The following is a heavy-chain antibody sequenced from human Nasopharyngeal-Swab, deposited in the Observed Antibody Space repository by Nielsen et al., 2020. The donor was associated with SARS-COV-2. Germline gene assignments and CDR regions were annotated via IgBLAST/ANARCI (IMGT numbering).Heavy chain of an antibody. J-gene: IGHJ3*01. V-gene: IGHV3-30*18. Sequence: GESLKISCAASGFSFNNYGMHWVRLAPGKGLEWVAVISYEGSKKYYADFVKGRFTISRDYSKNTLYLQMNSLRPEDTAVYYCAKANQLFWFGEFQNDAFDLWGHGTMVTVSS. CDR2: ISYEGSKK. CDR1: GFSFNNYG. D-gene: IGHD3-10*01. CDR3: AKANQLFWFGEFQNDAFDL.